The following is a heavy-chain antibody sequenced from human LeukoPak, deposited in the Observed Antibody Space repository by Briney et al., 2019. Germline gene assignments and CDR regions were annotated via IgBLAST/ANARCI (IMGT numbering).Heavy chain of an antibody. J-gene: IGHJ6*02. CDR2: ISGSGGST. Sequence: GGSLRLSCAASGFTFSGYAMSWVRQAPGKGLEWVSAISGSGGSTYYADSVKGRFTISRDNSKNTLYLQMNSLRAEDTAIYYCATGYYGSGKDYYYGMDVWGQGTTVTVSS. V-gene: IGHV3-23*01. CDR1: GFTFSGYA. CDR3: ATGYYGSGKDYYYGMDV. D-gene: IGHD3-10*01.